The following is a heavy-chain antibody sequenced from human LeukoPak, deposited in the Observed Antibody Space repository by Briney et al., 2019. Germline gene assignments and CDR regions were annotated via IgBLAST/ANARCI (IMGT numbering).Heavy chain of an antibody. V-gene: IGHV1-2*02. CDR2: INPNSGGT. Sequence: ASVKVSCKASGYTFTGYYMHWVRQAPGQGLEWMGWINPNSGGTNYAQKFQGRVTMTRDMSTSTVYMELSSLRSEDTAVYYCARAHYYDSSGYYPLPYYYYYMDVWGKGTTVTVSS. J-gene: IGHJ6*03. D-gene: IGHD3-22*01. CDR1: GYTFTGYY. CDR3: ARAHYYDSSGYYPLPYYYYYMDV.